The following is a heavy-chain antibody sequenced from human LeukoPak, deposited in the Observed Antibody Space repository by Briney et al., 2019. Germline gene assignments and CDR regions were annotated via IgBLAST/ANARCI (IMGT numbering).Heavy chain of an antibody. Sequence: GGSLRLSCAASGFTFDDYAMHWVRQAPGKGLEWVSGISWNSGSIGYADSVKGRFTISRDNAKNSVYLQMNSLRAEDTAVYYCAKAGCSSTSCYVFAFDIWGQGTMVTVSS. D-gene: IGHD2-2*01. V-gene: IGHV3-9*01. J-gene: IGHJ3*02. CDR3: AKAGCSSTSCYVFAFDI. CDR2: ISWNSGSI. CDR1: GFTFDDYA.